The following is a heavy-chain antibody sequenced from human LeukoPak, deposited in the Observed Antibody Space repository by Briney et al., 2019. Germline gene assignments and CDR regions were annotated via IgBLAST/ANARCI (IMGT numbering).Heavy chain of an antibody. CDR3: ARQEGSSSWTNCFDP. CDR1: GGSISSYY. CDR2: ISDIGSI. Sequence: PSETLSLTCTVSGGSISSYYWSWIRQPPGKGLEWIAYISDIGSINYNPSLKSRVTISVDTSKNQFSLKLSSVTAADTAVYYCARQEGSSSWTNCFDPWGQGTLVTVSS. J-gene: IGHJ5*02. V-gene: IGHV4-59*08. D-gene: IGHD6-13*01.